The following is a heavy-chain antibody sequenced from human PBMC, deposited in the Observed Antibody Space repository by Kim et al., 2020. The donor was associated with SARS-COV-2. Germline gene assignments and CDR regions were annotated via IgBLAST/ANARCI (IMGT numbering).Heavy chain of an antibody. CDR1: GFTFNTYG. J-gene: IGHJ4*02. D-gene: IGHD1-26*01. CDR3: AKSFSGSYFGYDY. CDR2: ISYDGSNK. V-gene: IGHV3-30*18. Sequence: GGSLRLSCAASGFTFNTYGMHWVRQAPGKGLEWVAVISYDGSNKYYADSVKGRFTISRDNSKNTLYLQMNRLRIEDTAVYYCAKSFSGSYFGYDYWGQGTLVTVSP.